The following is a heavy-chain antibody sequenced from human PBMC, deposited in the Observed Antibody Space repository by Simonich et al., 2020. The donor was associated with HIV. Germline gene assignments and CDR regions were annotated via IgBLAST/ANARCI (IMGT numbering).Heavy chain of an antibody. Sequence: QVQLVLSGAEVKKPGDSVKFSCMASGYNLPGYHMHGGRQAPGTGLEGMGWSNPNSGSTNYAQNFQGRVTMTRDTSVTTAYMHLTRLRSDDTAVYYCATHGPGSYSSALDIWGQGTKVTVSS. V-gene: IGHV1-2*02. J-gene: IGHJ3*02. D-gene: IGHD1-26*01. CDR2: SNPNSGST. CDR3: ATHGPGSYSSALDI. CDR1: GYNLPGYH.